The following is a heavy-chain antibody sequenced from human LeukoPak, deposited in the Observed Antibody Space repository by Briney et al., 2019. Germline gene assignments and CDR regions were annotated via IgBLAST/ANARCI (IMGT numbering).Heavy chain of an antibody. J-gene: IGHJ4*02. CDR2: IYHSGST. CDR3: AAVRAGTVDY. Sequence: PSETLSLTCTVSGYSISSGYYWGWIRQPPGKGLEWIGSIYHSGSTYYNPSLKSRVTISLDTSKNQFSLKLSSVTAADTAVYYCAAVRAGTVDYWGQGTLVTVSS. V-gene: IGHV4-38-2*02. D-gene: IGHD6-19*01. CDR1: GYSISSGYY.